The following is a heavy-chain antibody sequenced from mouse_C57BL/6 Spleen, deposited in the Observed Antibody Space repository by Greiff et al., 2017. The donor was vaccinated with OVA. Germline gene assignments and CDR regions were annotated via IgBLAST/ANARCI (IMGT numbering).Heavy chain of an antibody. CDR2: IHPNSGST. CDR3: ARDGRKAYDYLFDY. D-gene: IGHD2-4*01. V-gene: IGHV1-64*01. Sequence: VQLQQPGAELVKPGASVKLSCKASGYTFTSYWMHWVKQRPGQGLEWIGMIHPNSGSTNYNEKFKSKATLTVDKSSSTAYMQLSSLTSEDSAVYYCARDGRKAYDYLFDYWGQGTTLTVSS. CDR1: GYTFTSYW. J-gene: IGHJ2*01.